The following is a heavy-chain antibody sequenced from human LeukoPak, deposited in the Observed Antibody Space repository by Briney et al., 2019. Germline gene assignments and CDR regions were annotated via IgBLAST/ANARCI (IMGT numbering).Heavy chain of an antibody. J-gene: IGHJ4*02. CDR1: GFTFSSYG. D-gene: IGHD6-19*01. V-gene: IGHV3-21*01. Sequence: GGSLRLSCAASGFTFSSYGMHWVRQAPGKGLEWVSSISSSSSYIYYADSVKGRFTISRDNAKNSLYLQMNSLRAEDTAVYYCARSSGWYFDYWGQGTLVTVSS. CDR3: ARSSGWYFDY. CDR2: ISSSSSYI.